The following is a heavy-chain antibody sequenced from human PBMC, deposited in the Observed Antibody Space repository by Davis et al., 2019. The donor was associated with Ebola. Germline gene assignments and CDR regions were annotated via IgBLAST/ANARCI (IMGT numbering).Heavy chain of an antibody. Sequence: PSETLSLTCTLSSPSFPRISYYWGWIRQPPGKGLEWIGSIYYSGSTYYNPSLKSRVTISVDTSKNQFSLKLSSVTAADTAVYYCARPINYDILTGTRKWFDTWGQGNLVTVAS. D-gene: IGHD3-9*01. V-gene: IGHV4-39*01. J-gene: IGHJ5*02. CDR2: IYYSGST. CDR1: SPSFPRISYY. CDR3: ARPINYDILTGTRKWFDT.